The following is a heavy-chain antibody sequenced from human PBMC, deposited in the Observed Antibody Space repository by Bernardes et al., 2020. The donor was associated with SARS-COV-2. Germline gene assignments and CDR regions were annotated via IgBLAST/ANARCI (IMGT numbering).Heavy chain of an antibody. CDR3: ARGTPGIAAAGWWGWFDP. V-gene: IGHV4-59*01. CDR1: GGSISSYY. J-gene: IGHJ5*02. CDR2: IYYSGST. D-gene: IGHD6-13*01. Sequence: SETLSLTCTVSGGSISSYYWSWIRQPPGKGLEWIGYIYYSGSTNYNPSLKSRVTISVDTSKNQFSLKLSSVTAADTAVYYCARGTPGIAAAGWWGWFDPWGQGTLVTVSS.